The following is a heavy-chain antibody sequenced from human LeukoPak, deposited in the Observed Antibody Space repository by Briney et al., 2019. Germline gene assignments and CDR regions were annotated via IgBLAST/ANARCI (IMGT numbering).Heavy chain of an antibody. Sequence: GGSLRLSCAASGFTFSSYAMSWVRQAPWKGLEWVSAISGSGGSTYYADSVKGRFTISRDNSKNTLYLQMNSLRAEDTAVYYCATDYGDYRHYYYYGMDVWGQGTTVTVSS. CDR2: ISGSGGST. CDR1: GFTFSSYA. D-gene: IGHD4-17*01. CDR3: ATDYGDYRHYYYYGMDV. J-gene: IGHJ6*02. V-gene: IGHV3-23*01.